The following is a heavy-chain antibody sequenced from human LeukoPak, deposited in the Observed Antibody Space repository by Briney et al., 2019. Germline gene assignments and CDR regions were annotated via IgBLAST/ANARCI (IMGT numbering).Heavy chain of an antibody. Sequence: SETLSLTCTVSGGSISSGGYYWSWIRQPPGKGLERIGYIYHSGSTYYHPSLRSRVTISVDRSENQFSLKLSSVTAADTAVYYCARVVPAAFNYYYYYIDVWGKGTTVTVSS. J-gene: IGHJ6*03. CDR3: ARVVPAAFNYYYYYIDV. CDR2: IYHSGST. D-gene: IGHD2-2*01. CDR1: GGSISSGGYY. V-gene: IGHV4-30-2*01.